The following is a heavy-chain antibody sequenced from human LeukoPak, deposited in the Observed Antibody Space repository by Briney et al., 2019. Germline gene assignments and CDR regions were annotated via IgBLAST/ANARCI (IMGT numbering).Heavy chain of an antibody. CDR1: GFSLSDYE. V-gene: IGHV3-48*03. CDR3: SKLAVASADS. Sequence: PGGSLRLSCAASGFSLSDYEMYWVRQSPAKGLEWVSNISPNGGTKYYAGSVKGRFTISRDNAKNSLYLQMNSLRAEDTGVYFCSKLAVASADSWGQGTLVTVSS. J-gene: IGHJ4*02. D-gene: IGHD6-19*01. CDR2: ISPNGGTK.